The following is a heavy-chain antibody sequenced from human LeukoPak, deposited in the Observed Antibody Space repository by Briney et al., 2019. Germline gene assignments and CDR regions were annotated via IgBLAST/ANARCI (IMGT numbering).Heavy chain of an antibody. Sequence: GASVTLSCKGSGYTFTYFAISWVRRAPGQGLEWMGWIRASNGNTDDAKKFQGSVTMTTETSTSTAYMELRSLRSDETAVYYCWRIRHYSSGSYRSLVLWGQGTMVTVSS. CDR2: IRASNGNT. CDR1: GYTFTYFA. CDR3: WRIRHYSSGSYRSLVL. V-gene: IGHV1-18*01. J-gene: IGHJ3*01. D-gene: IGHD3-10*01.